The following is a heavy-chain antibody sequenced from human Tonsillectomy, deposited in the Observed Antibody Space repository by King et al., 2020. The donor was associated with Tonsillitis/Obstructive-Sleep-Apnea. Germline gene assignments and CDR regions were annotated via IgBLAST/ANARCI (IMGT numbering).Heavy chain of an antibody. D-gene: IGHD2-15*01. J-gene: IGHJ6*03. Sequence: VQLVESGSELKKPGASVKVSCKASGYTFTTYAMNWVRQAPGQGLEWMGWINTNTGNPTYAQGFTGRFIFSLDTSVSTAYLQISSLKAEDTAVYYCARDYCSGGSCYYYYMDVWGKGTTVTVSS. CDR1: GYTFTTYA. CDR3: ARDYCSGGSCYYYYMDV. CDR2: INTNTGNP. V-gene: IGHV7-4-1*02.